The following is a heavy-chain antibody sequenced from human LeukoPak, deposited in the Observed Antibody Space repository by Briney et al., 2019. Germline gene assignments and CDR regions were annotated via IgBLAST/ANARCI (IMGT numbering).Heavy chain of an antibody. Sequence: GGSLRLSCAASGFTFSRQSMNWVRLAPGKGLEWLSHISIASTTYYADSVKGRFTISRDNAKNSLYLQMNSLRAEDTAVHYCAELGITMIGGVWGKGTTVTISS. J-gene: IGHJ6*04. CDR3: AELGITMIGGV. V-gene: IGHV3-48*04. CDR2: ISIASTT. D-gene: IGHD3-10*02. CDR1: GFTFSRQS.